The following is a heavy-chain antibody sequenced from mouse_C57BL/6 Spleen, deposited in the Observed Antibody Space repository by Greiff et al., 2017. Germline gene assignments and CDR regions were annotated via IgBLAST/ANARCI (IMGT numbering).Heavy chain of an antibody. CDR3: ARGGYYYGSRGYAMDY. Sequence: QVQLQQPGAELVMPGASVKLSCKASGYTFTSYWMHWVKQRPGQGLEWIGEIDPSDSYTNYNQQFKGKSTLTVDQSSSTAYMQLSSLTSEDSAVYYCARGGYYYGSRGYAMDYWGQGTSVTVSS. CDR1: GYTFTSYW. V-gene: IGHV1-69*01. D-gene: IGHD1-1*01. CDR2: IDPSDSYT. J-gene: IGHJ4*01.